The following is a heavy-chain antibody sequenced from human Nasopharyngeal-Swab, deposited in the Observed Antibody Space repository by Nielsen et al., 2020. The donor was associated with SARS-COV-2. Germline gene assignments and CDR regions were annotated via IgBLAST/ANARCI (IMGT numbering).Heavy chain of an antibody. CDR2: ISWNSGST. V-gene: IGHV3-9*01. CDR3: AKDIGWNDPAFDY. D-gene: IGHD1-1*01. Sequence: GGSLRLSCAASGFTFDDYAMHWVRQAPGKGLEWVSGISWNSGSTGYADSVRGRFTISRDNAKNSLYLQMNSLRAEDTALYYCAKDIGWNDPAFDYWGQGTLVTVSS. J-gene: IGHJ4*02. CDR1: GFTFDDYA.